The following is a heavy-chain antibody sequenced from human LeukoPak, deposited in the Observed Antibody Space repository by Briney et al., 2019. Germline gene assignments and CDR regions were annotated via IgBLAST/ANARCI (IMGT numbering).Heavy chain of an antibody. V-gene: IGHV3-30*02. J-gene: IGHJ4*02. CDR1: GFTFTNYG. D-gene: IGHD6-19*01. CDR2: IRDDESNK. CDR3: AKDGPQSSSGWYVDY. Sequence: PGGSLRLSCVASGFTFTNYGMHWVRQAPGKGLEWGAFIRDDESNKYHAGSVEGRFTISRDNFKNTLYLQMNSLRAEDTAVYYCAKDGPQSSSGWYVDYWGQGTLVTVSS.